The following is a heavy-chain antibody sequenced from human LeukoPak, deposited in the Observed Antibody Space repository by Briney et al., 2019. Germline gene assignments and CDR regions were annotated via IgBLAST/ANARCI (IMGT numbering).Heavy chain of an antibody. V-gene: IGHV3-30*03. D-gene: IGHD6-13*01. CDR2: ISYDGSSK. CDR3: ARDDSSSWFDY. Sequence: PGGSLRLSCVGSGFSFSGYGMHWVRQAPGKGLEWLAVISYDGSSKDYAESVKGRFTISRDNSKNTQYLEMNRLSSVTAADTAVYYCARDDSSSWFDYWGQGTLVTVSS. CDR1: GFSFSGYG. J-gene: IGHJ4*02.